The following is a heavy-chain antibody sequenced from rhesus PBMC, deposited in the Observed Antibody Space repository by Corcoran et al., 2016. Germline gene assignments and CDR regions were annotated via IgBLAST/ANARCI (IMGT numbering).Heavy chain of an antibody. V-gene: IGHV4-73*01. Sequence: QVKLQQWGEGLVKPSETLSLTCAVYGGSITGYYWSWIRQPPGKGLEWIGNIDGNSANTHYNPSLKNRVTISKDTSKTQCSLKLSSVTAADTAVYYCARSQQRLVPYFDYWGQGVLVTVSS. CDR1: GGSITGYY. D-gene: IGHD6S26*01. CDR2: IDGNSANT. J-gene: IGHJ4*01. CDR3: ARSQQRLVPYFDY.